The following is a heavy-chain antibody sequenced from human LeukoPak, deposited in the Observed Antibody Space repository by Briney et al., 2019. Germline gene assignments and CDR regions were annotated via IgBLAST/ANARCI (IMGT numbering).Heavy chain of an antibody. Sequence: GGSLRLSCAASAFTFSSHWMSWVRQAPGKGLEWVSSVSTSGGTTYSADSVKGRFTISRDNSKNTLYLQMNSLRAEDTAVFYCARSSRRVGASTPYYYYFYMDVWGKGTTVTVSS. CDR2: VSTSGGTT. D-gene: IGHD1-26*01. J-gene: IGHJ6*03. V-gene: IGHV3-23*01. CDR1: AFTFSSHW. CDR3: ARSSRRVGASTPYYYYFYMDV.